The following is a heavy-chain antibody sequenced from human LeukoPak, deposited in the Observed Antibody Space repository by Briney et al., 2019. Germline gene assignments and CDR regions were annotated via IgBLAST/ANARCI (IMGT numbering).Heavy chain of an antibody. CDR2: IYYSGST. Sequence: RASETLSLTCTVSGGSISSYYWSWIRQPPGKGLEWIGYIYYSGSTNYNPSLKSRVTISVDTSKNQFSLKLSSVTAADTAVYYCARDRGGYSYASYYYYMDVWGKGTTVTISS. CDR3: ARDRGGYSYASYYYYMDV. J-gene: IGHJ6*03. V-gene: IGHV4-59*01. CDR1: GGSISSYY. D-gene: IGHD5-18*01.